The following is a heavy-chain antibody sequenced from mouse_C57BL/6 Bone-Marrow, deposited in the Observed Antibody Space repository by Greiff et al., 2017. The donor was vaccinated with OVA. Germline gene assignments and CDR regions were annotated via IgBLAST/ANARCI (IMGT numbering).Heavy chain of an antibody. CDR3: ARGAPIYYGSSYAMDY. CDR2: ISYDGSN. Sequence: EVQLVESGPGLVKPSQSLSLTCSVTGYSITSGYYWNWIRQFPGNKLEWMGYISYDGSNNYNPSLKNRISITRDTSKNQFFLKLNSVTTEDTATYYCARGAPIYYGSSYAMDYWGQGTSVTVSS. D-gene: IGHD1-1*01. V-gene: IGHV3-6*01. J-gene: IGHJ4*01. CDR1: GYSITSGYY.